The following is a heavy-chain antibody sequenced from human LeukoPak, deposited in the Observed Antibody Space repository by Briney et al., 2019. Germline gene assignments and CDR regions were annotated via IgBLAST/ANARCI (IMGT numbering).Heavy chain of an antibody. V-gene: IGHV1-46*01. D-gene: IGHD2-2*01. CDR2: INPSSGST. CDR1: GYNFTGYY. Sequence: GASVKVSCKASGYNFTGYYIHWVRRAPGQGLEWMGLINPSSGSTGYAQKFQGRVTMTSAMSTSTVYMELSSLRSDDTAEYYCARDRIIPSALGLDAWGQGTLVTVSS. J-gene: IGHJ5*02. CDR3: ARDRIIPSALGLDA.